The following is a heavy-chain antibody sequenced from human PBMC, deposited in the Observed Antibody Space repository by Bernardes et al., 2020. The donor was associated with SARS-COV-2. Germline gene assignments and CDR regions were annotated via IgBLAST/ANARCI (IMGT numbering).Heavy chain of an antibody. D-gene: IGHD2-15*01. V-gene: IGHV4-59*01. Sequence: SETLSLTCSVSGGSIRSYRWSWIRQSPEKGLEWIGYVFENGNTNYSPSLRNRVTISIDTSKNQFSLTLKSVTAADTAVYYCARRARVGGSHFDTWGQGIPVTVSS. J-gene: IGHJ4*02. CDR3: ARRARVGGSHFDT. CDR1: GGSIRSYR. CDR2: VFENGNT.